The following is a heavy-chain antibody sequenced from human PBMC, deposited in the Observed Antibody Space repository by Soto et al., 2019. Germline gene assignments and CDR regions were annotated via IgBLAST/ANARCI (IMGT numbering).Heavy chain of an antibody. J-gene: IGHJ6*02. CDR3: ARLPGPLVSVLYIYPVDARETPSDVDV. Sequence: QVQLVQSGGGVVQPGGSLRLSCAASGFPFSHYPMHWVRQGPGKGLEWVAVVSFDGSNKYYRDSVKGRFTISKDNVKNTLFLQMNDLRHEDTAVYYCARLPGPLVSVLYIYPVDARETPSDVDVWGQGTSVTVSS. V-gene: IGHV3-30*06. D-gene: IGHD2-15*01. CDR1: GFPFSHYP. CDR2: VSFDGSNK.